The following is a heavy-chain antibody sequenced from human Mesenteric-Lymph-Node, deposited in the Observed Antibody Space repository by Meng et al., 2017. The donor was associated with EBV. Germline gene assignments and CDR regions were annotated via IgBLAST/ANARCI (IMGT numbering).Heavy chain of an antibody. CDR2: ILRTGGT. Sequence: QGQLHRWGAGLWKPSETLSLTCAVYGGSFGGYYWTWIRQPPGKGLEWIGEILRTGGTTYNPSLKSRVTISVDTSKNQFSLKVTAVTAADTAVYYCARRKSGWNRYYLDYWGQGALVTVSS. J-gene: IGHJ4*02. CDR3: ARRKSGWNRYYLDY. CDR1: GGSFGGYY. V-gene: IGHV4-34*12. D-gene: IGHD6-19*01.